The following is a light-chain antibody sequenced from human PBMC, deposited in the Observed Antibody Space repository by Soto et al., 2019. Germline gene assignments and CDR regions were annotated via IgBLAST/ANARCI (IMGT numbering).Light chain of an antibody. CDR3: HQRSNCPLT. CDR2: DAS. CDR1: QRVSSY. Sequence: EIVLTQSPATLSLSPGERATLSCRASQRVSSYLAWYQQKPGQAPRLLIYDASNRATGIPARFSGSGSGTDFTLTISSLEHEDFVVYYCHQRSNCPLTFGGGTKVEIK. V-gene: IGKV3-11*01. J-gene: IGKJ4*01.